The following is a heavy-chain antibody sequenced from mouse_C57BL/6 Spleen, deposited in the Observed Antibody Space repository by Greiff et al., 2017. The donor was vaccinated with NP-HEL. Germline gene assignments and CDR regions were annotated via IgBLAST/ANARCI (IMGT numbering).Heavy chain of an antibody. D-gene: IGHD1-1*01. Sequence: QVQLQQSGAELVRPGTSVKVSCKASGYAFTNYLIEWVKQRPGQGLEWIGVINPGSGGTNYNEKFKGKATLTADKSSSTAYMQLSSLTSEDSAVYFCARHYGSSYYWGQGTTLTVSS. CDR2: INPGSGGT. V-gene: IGHV1-54*01. J-gene: IGHJ2*01. CDR3: ARHYGSSYY. CDR1: GYAFTNYL.